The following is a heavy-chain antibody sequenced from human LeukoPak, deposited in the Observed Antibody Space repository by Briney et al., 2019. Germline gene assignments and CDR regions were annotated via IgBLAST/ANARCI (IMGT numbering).Heavy chain of an antibody. J-gene: IGHJ4*02. D-gene: IGHD6-6*01. Sequence: GGSLRLSCGAPGLPFSSYGMSCVRQAPGKGLEWVSVISGSGGNTHYADSVKGRFSISRDNSKNTLYLQMNSLRAEDTAVYYCAKVQGVAARRSPFDYWGQGTLVTVSS. CDR1: GLPFSSYG. V-gene: IGHV3-23*01. CDR3: AKVQGVAARRSPFDY. CDR2: ISGSGGNT.